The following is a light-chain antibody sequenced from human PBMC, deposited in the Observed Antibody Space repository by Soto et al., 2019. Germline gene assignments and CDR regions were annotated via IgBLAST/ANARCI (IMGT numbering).Light chain of an antibody. CDR3: QTWGSGIRVV. CDR1: SGHSSYA. V-gene: IGLV4-69*01. J-gene: IGLJ2*01. CDR2: LNSDGSH. Sequence: QPVLTQSPSASASLGASVKLTCTLSSGHSSYAIAWHQQQPDKGPRYLMKLNSDGSHSKGDGIPDRFSGSSSGAERYLPISSLQSEDEADYYCQTWGSGIRVVFGGGTKLTVL.